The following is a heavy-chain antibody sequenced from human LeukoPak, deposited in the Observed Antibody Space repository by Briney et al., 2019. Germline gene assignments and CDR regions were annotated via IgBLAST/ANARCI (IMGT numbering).Heavy chain of an antibody. J-gene: IGHJ4*02. D-gene: IGHD1-26*01. CDR2: ISGDGSNV. V-gene: IGHV3-43*02. CDR3: ARDVRTLYSGSYYSDY. Sequence: GGSLRLSCAASGFTFDNYALHWVRQPLGKGLEWVSFISGDGSNVYSADSVKGRFTISRDNSKNSLYLQMNSLRAEDTAVYYCARDVRTLYSGSYYSDYWGQGTLVTVSS. CDR1: GFTFDNYA.